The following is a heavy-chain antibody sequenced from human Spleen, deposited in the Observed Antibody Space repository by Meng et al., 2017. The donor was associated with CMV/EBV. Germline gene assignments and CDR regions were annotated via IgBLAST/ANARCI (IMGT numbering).Heavy chain of an antibody. V-gene: IGHV3-15*01. CDR3: TTLQSYGMDV. CDR2: IKSKSDGETT. CDR1: GLTFSNAW. J-gene: IGHJ6*02. Sequence: GGSLRLSCAVSGLTFSNAWMTWVRQAPGKGLEWVGRIKSKSDGETTDHAAPVKGRFTISRDDSKNTLYLQMNNLKIEDTAVYYCTTLQSYGMDVWGQGTTVTVSS.